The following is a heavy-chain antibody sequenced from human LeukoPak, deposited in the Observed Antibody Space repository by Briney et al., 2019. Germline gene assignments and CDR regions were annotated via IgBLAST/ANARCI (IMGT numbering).Heavy chain of an antibody. Sequence: ASVKVSCKASGYRFISNYIQWVRQAPGLPPEWLGWMHPGNGNTRYAEKFQGRVTMTRDTSINTAYLDLNSLRSDDTAVYYCAREGSYCVGGDCYSFDFWGQGTLITVSS. D-gene: IGHD2-21*02. CDR3: AREGSYCVGGDCYSFDF. CDR1: GYRFISNY. V-gene: IGHV1-2*02. CDR2: MHPGNGNT. J-gene: IGHJ4*02.